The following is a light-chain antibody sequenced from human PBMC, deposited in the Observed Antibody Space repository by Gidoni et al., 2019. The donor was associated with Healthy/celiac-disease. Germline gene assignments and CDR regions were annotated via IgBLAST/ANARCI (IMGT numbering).Light chain of an antibody. CDR2: AAS. V-gene: IGKV1-39*01. CDR3: QQSYRTLYS. CDR1: QSISSY. J-gene: IGKJ2*03. Sequence: DIQMTQSPSSLSASVGDRVTITCRASQSISSYLNWYQQKPGKAPKLLIYAASSLQSGVPSRFSGSGSVTDFTLTISSLQPADFATYYCQQSYRTLYSFGQGTKLEIK.